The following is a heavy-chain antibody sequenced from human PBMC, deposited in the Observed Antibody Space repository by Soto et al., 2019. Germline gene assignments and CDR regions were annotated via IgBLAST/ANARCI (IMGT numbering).Heavy chain of an antibody. J-gene: IGHJ4*02. V-gene: IGHV3-7*05. CDR3: VRDWSSSWQPIFDY. CDR2: IKQDGGEE. CDR1: GFTFSNYW. Sequence: EVQLEESGGGLVQPGGSLRLSCAASGFTFSNYWMSWVRQAPGKGLEWVAKIKQDGGEEYYVDSVKGRFTIARDNARNSLYLQINSLRAEDTAVYYCVRDWSSSWQPIFDYWGQGTLLTVSS. D-gene: IGHD6-13*01.